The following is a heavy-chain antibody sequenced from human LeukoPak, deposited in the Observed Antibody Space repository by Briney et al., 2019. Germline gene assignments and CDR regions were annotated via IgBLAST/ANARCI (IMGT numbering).Heavy chain of an antibody. CDR1: GFTFSSYA. V-gene: IGHV3-30*04. CDR3: AILLGAGGN. CDR2: ISYDGSNK. J-gene: IGHJ4*02. D-gene: IGHD3-16*01. Sequence: GGSLRLSCAASGFTFSSYAMHWVRQAPGKGLEWVAVISYDGSNKYYADSVKGRFTISRDNSKNTLYLQMNSLRAEDTAVYYCAILLGAGGNWGQRTLVTVSS.